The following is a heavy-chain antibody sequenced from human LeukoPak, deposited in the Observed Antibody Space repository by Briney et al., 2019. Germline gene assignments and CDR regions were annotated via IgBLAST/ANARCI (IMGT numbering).Heavy chain of an antibody. J-gene: IGHJ4*02. CDR1: GGSISSGSFY. CDR2: IYPSGNT. V-gene: IGHV4-61*02. CDR3: ARQRRVWGSYRSPYFDY. Sequence: SETLSLTCSVSGGSISSGSFYWNWIRQPAGKGLEWIGRIYPSGNTNYNPSLKSRVTISVDTSKNQFSLMLRSVTAADTALYYCARQRRVWGSYRSPYFDYWGQGTLVTVSS. D-gene: IGHD3-16*02.